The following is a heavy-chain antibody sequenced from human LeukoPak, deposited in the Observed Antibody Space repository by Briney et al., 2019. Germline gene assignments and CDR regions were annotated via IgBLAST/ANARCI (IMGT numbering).Heavy chain of an antibody. D-gene: IGHD3-22*01. CDR2: IYHSGST. V-gene: IGHV4-30-2*01. CDR3: ARGASSGYPYFDY. CDR1: GGSISSGGYS. Sequence: SETLSLTCAVSGGSISSGGYSWSWNRQPPGKGLEWIGYIYHSGSTYYNPSLKSRVTISVDRSKNQFSLKLSSVTAADTAVYYCARGASSGYPYFDYWGQGTLVTVSS. J-gene: IGHJ4*02.